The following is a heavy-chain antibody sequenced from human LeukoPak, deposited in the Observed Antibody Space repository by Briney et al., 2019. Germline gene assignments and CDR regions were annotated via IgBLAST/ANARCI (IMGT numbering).Heavy chain of an antibody. J-gene: IGHJ6*03. CDR1: GGTFSSYA. CDR3: PTLRRSHYDFWSGPMDV. D-gene: IGHD3-3*01. Sequence: SVKVSCKASGGTFSSYAISWVRQAPGQGLEWMGRIIPIFGTANYAQKFQGRVTITTDESTSTAYMELSSLRSEDTAMYYCPTLRRSHYDFWSGPMDVWGKGTTVTVSS. CDR2: IIPIFGTA. V-gene: IGHV1-69*05.